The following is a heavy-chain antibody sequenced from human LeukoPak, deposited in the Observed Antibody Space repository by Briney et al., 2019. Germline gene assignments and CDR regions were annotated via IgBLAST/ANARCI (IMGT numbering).Heavy chain of an antibody. V-gene: IGHV3-30-3*01. CDR2: ISYDGSNK. CDR3: ARDTGYSSSWYGYFDY. CDR1: GFTFSSYA. D-gene: IGHD6-13*01. J-gene: IGHJ4*02. Sequence: GRSLRLPCAASGFTFSSYAMHWVRQAPGKGLEWVAVISYDGSNKYYADSVKGRFTISRDNSKNTLYLQMNSLRAEDTAVYYCARDTGYSSSWYGYFDYWGQGTLVTVSS.